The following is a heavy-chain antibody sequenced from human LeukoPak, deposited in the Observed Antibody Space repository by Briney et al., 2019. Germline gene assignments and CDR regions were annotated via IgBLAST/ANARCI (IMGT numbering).Heavy chain of an antibody. Sequence: PSETLSLTCTVSGGSISSSSYYWGWIRQPPGKGLEWIGSIYYSGSTYYNPSLKSRVTISVDTSKNQFSLKLSSVTAADTAVYYCARDLEQWLAFDYWGQGTLVTVSS. D-gene: IGHD6-19*01. V-gene: IGHV4-39*07. CDR2: IYYSGST. J-gene: IGHJ4*02. CDR1: GGSISSSSYY. CDR3: ARDLEQWLAFDY.